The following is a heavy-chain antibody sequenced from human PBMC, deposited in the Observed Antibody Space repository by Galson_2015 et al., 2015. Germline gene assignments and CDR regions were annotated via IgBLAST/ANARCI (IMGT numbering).Heavy chain of an antibody. J-gene: IGHJ5*02. CDR3: ARATLIKGHRINP. CDR1: GFTFSSYS. CDR2: IRSSSSTI. V-gene: IGHV3-48*02. Sequence: SLRLSCAASGFTFSSYSMNWARQAPGKGLEWVSYIRSSSSTIYYADSVKGRFTISRDNAKNSLYLQMNSLRDEDTAVYYCARATLIKGHRINPRSHGALVTYSS. D-gene: IGHD3-16*01.